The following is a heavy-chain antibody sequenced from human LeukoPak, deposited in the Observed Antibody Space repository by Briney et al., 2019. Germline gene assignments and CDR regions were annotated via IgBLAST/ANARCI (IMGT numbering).Heavy chain of an antibody. CDR2: INPNSGGT. V-gene: IGHV1-2*02. CDR3: ARGRSFYSGSYEAINWFDP. Sequence: ASVKVSCKASGYTFTGYYMHWVRQAPGQGLEWMGWINPNSGGTNYAQKFQGRVTMTRDTSISTAYMELSRLRSDDTAVYYCARGRSFYSGSYEAINWFDPWGQGTLVTVSS. D-gene: IGHD1-26*01. CDR1: GYTFTGYY. J-gene: IGHJ5*02.